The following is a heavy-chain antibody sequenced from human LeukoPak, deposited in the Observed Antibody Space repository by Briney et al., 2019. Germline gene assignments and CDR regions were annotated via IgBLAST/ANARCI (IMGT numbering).Heavy chain of an antibody. CDR2: ISSSSSYV. V-gene: IGHV3-21*01. J-gene: IGHJ4*02. D-gene: IGHD6-19*01. CDR1: GFTFSSYS. CDR3: ARAMAVAGTESAFDY. Sequence: GGSLRLSCAASGFTFSSYSMNWVRQAPGKGLEWVSSISSSSSYVYYADSVKGRFTISRDNAKNSLYLQMNSLRAEDTAVYYCARAMAVAGTESAFDYWGQGTLVTVSS.